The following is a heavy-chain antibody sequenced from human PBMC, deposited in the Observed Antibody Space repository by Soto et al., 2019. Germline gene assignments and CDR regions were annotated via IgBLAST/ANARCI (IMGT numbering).Heavy chain of an antibody. CDR2: IQFDGSKT. CDR3: ANDVDNTWSLGHGMDV. Sequence: QVQLVESGGGVVQPGTSLRLSCAASGFTFSSHGMHWVRQAPGKGLEWVAVIQFDGSKTYYADSVKGRFTISRDNSKNTLYLQINSLRTEDSAVYYCANDVDNTWSLGHGMDVWGQGTTVTVS. V-gene: IGHV3-30*18. J-gene: IGHJ6*02. D-gene: IGHD5-12*01. CDR1: GFTFSSHG.